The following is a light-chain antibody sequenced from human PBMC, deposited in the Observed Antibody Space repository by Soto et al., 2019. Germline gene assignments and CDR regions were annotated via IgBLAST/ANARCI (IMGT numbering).Light chain of an antibody. J-gene: IGKJ1*01. CDR2: GAS. Sequence: EIVMTQSPATLSVSPGERTNISCRASQSVSSNLAWYQQKPGQAPRLLIYGASTRATGIPARFSGSGPGTEFTLTISSLQSEDFAVYYCQQYNNWPRTFGQGTKV. V-gene: IGKV3-15*01. CDR1: QSVSSN. CDR3: QQYNNWPRT.